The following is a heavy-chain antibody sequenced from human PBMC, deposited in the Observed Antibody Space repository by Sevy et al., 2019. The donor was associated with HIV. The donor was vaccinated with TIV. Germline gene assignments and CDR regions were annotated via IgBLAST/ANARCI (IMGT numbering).Heavy chain of an antibody. CDR3: AGVTSSWYFDY. D-gene: IGHD6-13*01. Sequence: ASVKVSCKVSGGTFSGYGLSWVRQAPGQGLEWMGGIIPIVGMANYAQKFQGRVTITADESTTTAYMELSSLRSEDTAVYYCAGVTSSWYFDYWGQGTLVTVSS. J-gene: IGHJ4*02. CDR1: GGTFSGYG. CDR2: IIPIVGMA. V-gene: IGHV1-69*10.